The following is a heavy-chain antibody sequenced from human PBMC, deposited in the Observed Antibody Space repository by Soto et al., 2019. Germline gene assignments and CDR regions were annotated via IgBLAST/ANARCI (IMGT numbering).Heavy chain of an antibody. V-gene: IGHV4-31*03. CDR3: ARELPQRQGRNMDV. Sequence: ASETLSLTCTVTGGSMTSGDQYWTWIRQHPGKGLEWTGYINHRGSFYYNPSLKSRLSMSVDTSKNQFSLNVTSVTAADTAVYYCARELPQRQGRNMDVWGQGTTVTSP. CDR1: GGSMTSGDQY. D-gene: IGHD1-1*01. CDR2: INHRGSF. J-gene: IGHJ6*02.